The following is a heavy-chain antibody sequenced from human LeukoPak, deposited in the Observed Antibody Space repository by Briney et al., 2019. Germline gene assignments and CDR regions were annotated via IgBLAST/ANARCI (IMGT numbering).Heavy chain of an antibody. J-gene: IGHJ4*02. CDR3: ARGSPDSAAGTSTKDDY. CDR2: IYYSGST. CDR1: GGSISSYY. Sequence: PSETLSLTCTVSGGSISSYYWSWIRQPPGKGLEWIGYIYYSGSTNYNPSLKSRVTISVDTSKNQFSLKLSSVTAADTAVYYCARGSPDSAAGTSTKDDYWGQGTLVTVSS. V-gene: IGHV4-59*12. D-gene: IGHD6-13*01.